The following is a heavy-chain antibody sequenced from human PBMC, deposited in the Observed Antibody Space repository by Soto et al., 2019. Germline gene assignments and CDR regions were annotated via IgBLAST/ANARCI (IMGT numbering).Heavy chain of an antibody. Sequence: GGSLRLSCAASGFTFSSYGMHWVRQAPGKGLEWVAVIWYDGSNKYYADSVKGRFTISRDNSKNTLYLQMNSLRAEDTAVYYCARGEYSGSYYWYFDLWGRGTLVTVSS. V-gene: IGHV3-33*08. CDR1: GFTFSSYG. CDR2: IWYDGSNK. D-gene: IGHD1-26*01. CDR3: ARGEYSGSYYWYFDL. J-gene: IGHJ2*01.